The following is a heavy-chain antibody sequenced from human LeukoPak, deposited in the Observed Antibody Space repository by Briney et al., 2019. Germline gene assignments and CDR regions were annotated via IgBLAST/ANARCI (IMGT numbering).Heavy chain of an antibody. D-gene: IGHD6-19*01. CDR2: IYPGDSDT. J-gene: IGHJ4*02. CDR3: ARHASSGWFGDY. Sequence: GASLQISCKGSGYSFTSYWIGWVRQLPGKGLEWMGIIYPGDSDTRYSPSFQGQVTISADKSIGTAYLQWSSLKASDTAMYYCARHASSGWFGDYWGQGTLVTVSS. V-gene: IGHV5-51*01. CDR1: GYSFTSYW.